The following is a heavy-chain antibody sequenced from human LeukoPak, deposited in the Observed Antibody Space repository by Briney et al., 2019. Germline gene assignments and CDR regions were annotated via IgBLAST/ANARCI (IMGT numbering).Heavy chain of an antibody. V-gene: IGHV1-69*13. Sequence: GASVKVSCKASGGTFSSYAISWVRQAPGQGLEWMGGIIPIFGTANYAQKFQGRVTITADESTSTAYMELSSLRSEDTAVYYCARDRGPAREVWFDPWGQGTLVTVSS. CDR3: ARDRGPAREVWFDP. J-gene: IGHJ5*02. CDR1: GGTFSSYA. D-gene: IGHD3-10*01. CDR2: IIPIFGTA.